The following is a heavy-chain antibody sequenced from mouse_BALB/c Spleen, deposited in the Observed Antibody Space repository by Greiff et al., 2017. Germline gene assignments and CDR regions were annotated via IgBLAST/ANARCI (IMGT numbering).Heavy chain of an antibody. V-gene: IGHV5-17*02. Sequence: EVNLVESGGGLVQPGGSRKLSCAASGSTFSSFGMHWVRQAPEKGLEWVAYISSGSSTIYYADTVKGRFTISRDNPKNTLFLQMTSLRSEDTAMYYCARSGKLGDYFDYWGQGTTLTVSS. J-gene: IGHJ2*01. CDR1: GSTFSSFG. CDR2: ISSGSSTI. CDR3: ARSGKLGDYFDY. D-gene: IGHD4-1*01.